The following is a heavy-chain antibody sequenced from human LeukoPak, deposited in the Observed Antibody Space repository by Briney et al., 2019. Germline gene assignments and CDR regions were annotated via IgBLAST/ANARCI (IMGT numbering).Heavy chain of an antibody. V-gene: IGHV4-59*01. D-gene: IGHD6-13*01. Sequence: SETLSLTCTVSGGSIRNYYWSWIRQPPGKGLEWIGYIYYSGSTNYNPSLKSRVTISVHTSKNQFSLKLTSVTAADTAVSYCARVYYSSSYDYWYFDLWGRGTLVTVSS. CDR1: GGSIRNYY. CDR2: IYYSGST. J-gene: IGHJ2*01. CDR3: ARVYYSSSYDYWYFDL.